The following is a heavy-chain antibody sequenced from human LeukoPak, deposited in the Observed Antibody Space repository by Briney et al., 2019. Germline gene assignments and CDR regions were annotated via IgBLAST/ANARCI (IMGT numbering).Heavy chain of an antibody. CDR3: ARVQTHYYYYYYMDV. J-gene: IGHJ6*03. V-gene: IGHV1-24*01. CDR1: GYTLTELS. Sequence: ASVKVSCKVSGYTLTELSIHWVRQAPGKGLEWMGGFDPEDGETIYAQKFQGRVTITRNTSISTAYMELSSLRSEDTAVYYCARVQTHYYYYYYMDVWGKGTTVTVSS. CDR2: FDPEDGET.